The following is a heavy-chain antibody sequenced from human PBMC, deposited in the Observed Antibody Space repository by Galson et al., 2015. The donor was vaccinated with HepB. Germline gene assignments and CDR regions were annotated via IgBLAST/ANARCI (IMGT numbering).Heavy chain of an antibody. Sequence: SLRLSCAASGFTFSSYAMHWVRQAPGKGLEWVAVISYDGSNKYYADSVKGRFTISRDNSKNTLYLQMNSLRAEDTAVYYCARELNQDSGSYHVPYFDYWGQGTLVTVSS. CDR1: GFTFSSYA. V-gene: IGHV3-30*04. D-gene: IGHD1-26*01. CDR3: ARELNQDSGSYHVPYFDY. CDR2: ISYDGSNK. J-gene: IGHJ4*02.